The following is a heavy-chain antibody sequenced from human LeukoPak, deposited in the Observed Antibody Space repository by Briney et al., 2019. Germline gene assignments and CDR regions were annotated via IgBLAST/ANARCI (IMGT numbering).Heavy chain of an antibody. CDR3: ARDDYGDGYYYYGMDV. D-gene: IGHD4-17*01. CDR1: GFTVSSNY. CDR2: IYSGGST. V-gene: IGHV3-53*01. J-gene: IGHJ6*02. Sequence: GGSLRLSCAASGFTVSSNYMSWVRQAPGKGLEWVSVIYSGGSTYYADSVKGRFTISRDNSKNTLYLQMNSLRAEDTAVYYRARDDYGDGYYYYGMDVWGQGTTVTVSS.